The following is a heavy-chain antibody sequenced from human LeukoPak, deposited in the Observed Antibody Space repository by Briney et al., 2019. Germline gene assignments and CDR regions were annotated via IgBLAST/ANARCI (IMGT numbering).Heavy chain of an antibody. CDR3: ARGDGYNSYYYYYYMDV. CDR1: GGSISSYY. V-gene: IGHV4-59*01. Sequence: SETLSLTCTVSGGSISSYYWSWIRRPPGKGLEWIGYIYYSGSTNYNPSLKSRVTISVDTSKNQFSLKLSSVTAADTAVYYCARGDGYNSYYYYYYMDVWGKGTTVTVSS. J-gene: IGHJ6*03. CDR2: IYYSGST. D-gene: IGHD5-24*01.